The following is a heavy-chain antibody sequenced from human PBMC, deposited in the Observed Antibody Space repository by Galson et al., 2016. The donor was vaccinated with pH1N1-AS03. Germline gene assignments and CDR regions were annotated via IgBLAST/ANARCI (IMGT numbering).Heavy chain of an antibody. J-gene: IGHJ3*02. D-gene: IGHD6-19*01. CDR3: ARHTQWLVRAPFDI. V-gene: IGHV4-30-2*05. CDR1: GDSIKSDTHS. CDR2: IYSSGVT. Sequence: TLSLTCAVSGDSIKSDTHSWNWIRQSPGKGLEWLGYIYSSGVTESNPSLRSRVSITIDTSKNEFSLKMTSVTAADTAVYYCARHTQWLVRAPFDIWGQGTTVTVSS.